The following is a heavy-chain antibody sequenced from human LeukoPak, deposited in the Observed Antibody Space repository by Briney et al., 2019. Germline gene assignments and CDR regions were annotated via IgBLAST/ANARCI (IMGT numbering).Heavy chain of an antibody. D-gene: IGHD6-19*01. CDR3: VRHTTSGWYQVVY. J-gene: IGHJ4*02. Sequence: SETLSLTCTVSGGSISGSSHYWGWIRQPPGKGLEWIGSIYYSGDTYYNPSLKSRVTISVDASKNQFSLKLTSVTAADTAVYYCVRHTTSGWYQVVYWGQGTLVTVSS. V-gene: IGHV4-39*07. CDR2: IYYSGDT. CDR1: GGSISGSSHY.